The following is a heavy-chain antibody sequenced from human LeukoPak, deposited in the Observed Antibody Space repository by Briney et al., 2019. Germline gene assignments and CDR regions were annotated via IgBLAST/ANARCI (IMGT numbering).Heavy chain of an antibody. V-gene: IGHV3-23*01. Sequence: PGGSLRLFCAASGFTFSSYAMSWVRQAPGKGLEWVSAISGSGGSTYYADSVKGRFTISRDNSKNTLYLQMNSLRAEDTAVYYCAKQKKRITMIVVGNFDYWGQGTLVTVSS. CDR2: ISGSGGST. CDR1: GFTFSSYA. J-gene: IGHJ4*02. CDR3: AKQKKRITMIVVGNFDY. D-gene: IGHD3-22*01.